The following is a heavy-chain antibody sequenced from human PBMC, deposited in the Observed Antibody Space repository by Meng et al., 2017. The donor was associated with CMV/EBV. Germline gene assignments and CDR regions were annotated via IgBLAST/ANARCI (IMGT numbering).Heavy chain of an antibody. CDR2: ISYDGSNK. J-gene: IGHJ6*02. CDR3: AGDPPSAWDIVVVVAAPTYGMDV. D-gene: IGHD2-15*01. V-gene: IGHV3-30*04. Sequence: GGSLRLSCAASGFTFSSYAMHWVRQAPGKGLEWVAVISYDGSNKYYADSVKGRFTIPRDNSKNTLYLQMNSLRAEDTAVYYCAGDPPSAWDIVVVVAAPTYGMDVWGQGTTVTVSS. CDR1: GFTFSSYA.